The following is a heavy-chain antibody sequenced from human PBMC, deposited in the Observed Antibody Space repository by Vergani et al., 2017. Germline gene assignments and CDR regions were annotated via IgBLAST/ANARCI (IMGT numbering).Heavy chain of an antibody. CDR3: AKVRGYTYGYFDY. J-gene: IGHJ4*02. Sequence: QLVESGGGWVQPGGSLRLSCVVSGFDFSSYIMNWVRQAPGKGLEWVSFVSTGTKSQSYAESVKGRFTISRDSAKNSLYLQMDSLRAEDTAVYYCAKVRGYTYGYFDYWGQGTLVTVSS. CDR2: VSTGTKSQ. CDR1: GFDFSSYI. V-gene: IGHV3-48*01. D-gene: IGHD5-18*01.